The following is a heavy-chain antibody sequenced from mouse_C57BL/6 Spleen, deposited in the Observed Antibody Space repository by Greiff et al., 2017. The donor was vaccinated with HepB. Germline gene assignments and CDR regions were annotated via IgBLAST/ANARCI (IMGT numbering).Heavy chain of an antibody. V-gene: IGHV1-15*01. CDR1: GYTFTDYE. Sequence: VQLQQSGAELVRPGASVTLSCKASGYTFTDYEMHWVKQTPVHGLEWIGAIDPETGGTAYNQKFKGKAILTADKSSSTAYMELRSLTSEDSAVYYCTRKVYYTAAMDYWGQGTSVTVSS. D-gene: IGHD2-1*01. CDR2: IDPETGGT. J-gene: IGHJ4*01. CDR3: TRKVYYTAAMDY.